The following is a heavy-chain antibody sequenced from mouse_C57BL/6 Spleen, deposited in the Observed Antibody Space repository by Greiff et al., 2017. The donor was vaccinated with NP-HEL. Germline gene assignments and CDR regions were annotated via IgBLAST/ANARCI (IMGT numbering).Heavy chain of an antibody. D-gene: IGHD2-2*01. V-gene: IGHV1-63*01. J-gene: IGHJ3*01. CDR2: IYPGGGYT. Sequence: VKLMESGAELVRPGTSVKMSCKASGYTFTNYWIGWAKQRPGHGLEWIGDIYPGGGYTNYNEKFKGKATLTADKSSSTAYMQFSSLTSEDSAIYYCARGVYYGYDGAWFAYWGQGTLVTVSA. CDR3: ARGVYYGYDGAWFAY. CDR1: GYTFTNYW.